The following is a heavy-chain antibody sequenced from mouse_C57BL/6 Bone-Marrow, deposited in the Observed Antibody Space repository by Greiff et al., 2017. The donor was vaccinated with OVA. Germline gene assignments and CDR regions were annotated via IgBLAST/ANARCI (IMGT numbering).Heavy chain of an antibody. CDR1: GYTFTSYW. V-gene: IGHV1-69*01. Sequence: QVQLQQPGAELVMPGASVKLSCKASGYTFTSYWMHWVKQRPGQGLEWIGEIDPSDSYTNYNQKFKGKSTLTVDKSSSTAYMQLSSLTSEDSAVYYCARSGYDYPYYFDYWGQGTTLTVSS. J-gene: IGHJ2*01. CDR3: ARSGYDYPYYFDY. D-gene: IGHD2-4*01. CDR2: IDPSDSYT.